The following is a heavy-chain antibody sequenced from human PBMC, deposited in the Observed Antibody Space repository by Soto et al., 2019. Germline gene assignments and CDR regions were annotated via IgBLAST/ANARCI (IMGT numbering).Heavy chain of an antibody. CDR1: GFTFSSYW. CDR2: IRDKAYGGTT. CDR3: ARALRYCTSTACYFAFDI. J-gene: IGHJ3*02. Sequence: PGGSLRLSCAASGFTFSSYWMSWVRQAPGKGLEWGGLIRDKAYGGTTEYAASVKGRFTISRDDSKSIAYMQMNSLKTEDTAVYYCARALRYCTSTACYFAFDIWGQGTMVTVS. D-gene: IGHD2-2*01. V-gene: IGHV3-49*04.